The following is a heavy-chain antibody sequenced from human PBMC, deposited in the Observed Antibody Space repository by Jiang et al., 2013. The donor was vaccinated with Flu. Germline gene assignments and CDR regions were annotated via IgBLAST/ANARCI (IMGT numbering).Heavy chain of an antibody. D-gene: IGHD2-15*01. CDR1: GGTFSSYA. CDR3: ARVLACSGGSCYLRNWFDP. Sequence: GAEVKKPGSSVKVSCKASGGTFSSYAISWVRQAPGQGLEWMGGIIPIFGTANYAQKFQGRVTITADESTSTAYMELSSLRSEDTAVYYCARVLACSGGSCYLRNWFDPWGQGTLVTVSS. V-gene: IGHV1-69*01. J-gene: IGHJ5*02. CDR2: IIPIFGTA.